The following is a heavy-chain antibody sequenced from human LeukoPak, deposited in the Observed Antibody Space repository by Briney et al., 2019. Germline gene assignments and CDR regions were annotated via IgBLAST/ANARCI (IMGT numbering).Heavy chain of an antibody. CDR3: ASGNTAYYDSSGYDY. D-gene: IGHD3-22*01. J-gene: IGHJ4*02. Sequence: SETLSLTCTVSGYSISSGYYWGWIRQPPGKGLEWIGSIYYSGSTYYNPSLKSRVTISVDTSKNQFSLKLSSVTAADTAVYYCASGNTAYYDSSGYDYWGQGTLVTVSS. CDR1: GYSISSGYY. CDR2: IYYSGST. V-gene: IGHV4-38-2*02.